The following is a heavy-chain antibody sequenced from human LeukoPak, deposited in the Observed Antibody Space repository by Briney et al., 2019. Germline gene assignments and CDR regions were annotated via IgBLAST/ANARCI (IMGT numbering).Heavy chain of an antibody. V-gene: IGHV3-53*01. D-gene: IGHD5-18*01. Sequence: GGSLRLSCAASGFTVSSNYMSWVRQAPGKGLEWVSVIYSGGSTYYADSVKGRFTISRDNSKNTLYLQMNSLRAEDTAVYYCARGYSYGTTPFDYWGQGTLVTVSS. CDR2: IYSGGST. CDR1: GFTVSSNY. CDR3: ARGYSYGTTPFDY. J-gene: IGHJ4*02.